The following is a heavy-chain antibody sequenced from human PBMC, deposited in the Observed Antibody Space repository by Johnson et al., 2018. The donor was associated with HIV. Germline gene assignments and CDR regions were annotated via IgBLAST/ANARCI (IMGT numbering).Heavy chain of an antibody. V-gene: IGHV3-33*01. CDR3: ASTRLGAFDI. CDR1: GFAFSNYG. J-gene: IGHJ3*02. D-gene: IGHD6-6*01. Sequence: VQLVESGGGVVQPGRSLRLSCAASGFAFSNYGMHWVRQAPGKGLEWVAVISFDGSHKYYTDSVKGRFTISRDNSGNTLYLQMDSLRVEDTAVYYCASTRLGAFDIWGQGTMVTVSS. CDR2: ISFDGSHK.